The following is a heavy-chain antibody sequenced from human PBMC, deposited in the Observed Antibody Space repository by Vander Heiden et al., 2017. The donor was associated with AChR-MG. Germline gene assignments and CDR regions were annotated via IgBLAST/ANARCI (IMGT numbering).Heavy chain of an antibody. J-gene: IGHJ4*02. V-gene: IGHV1-69*01. Sequence: QVQLVQSGAEVKKPGSSVKVSCKASGGTFSRYASSWVRQAPGQGLEWMGGISPIFGTANYAQKFQGRVTITADESTSTAYMELSSLRSEDTAVYYCARGGDYEKYYFDYWGQGTLVTVSS. CDR1: GGTFSRYA. D-gene: IGHD4-17*01. CDR2: ISPIFGTA. CDR3: ARGGDYEKYYFDY.